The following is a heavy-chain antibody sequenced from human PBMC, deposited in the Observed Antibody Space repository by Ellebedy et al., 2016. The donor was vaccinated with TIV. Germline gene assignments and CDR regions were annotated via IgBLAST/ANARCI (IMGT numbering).Heavy chain of an antibody. V-gene: IGHV3-23*01. Sequence: GESLKISCAASGFTFSSYAMSWVRQAPGKGLEWVSAISGSGGRTYYADSVKGRFTISRDNSKNTLFLQMNSLRAEDTALYYCAKDRTSFTIFGLVMPSPDVWGQGTTVTVSS. CDR1: GFTFSSYA. D-gene: IGHD3-3*01. CDR3: AKDRTSFTIFGLVMPSPDV. J-gene: IGHJ6*02. CDR2: ISGSGGRT.